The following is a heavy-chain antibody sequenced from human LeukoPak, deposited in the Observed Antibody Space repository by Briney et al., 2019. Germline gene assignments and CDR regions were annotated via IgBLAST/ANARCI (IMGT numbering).Heavy chain of an antibody. CDR1: GGTFSSYT. V-gene: IGHV1-69*02. J-gene: IGHJ4*02. D-gene: IGHD6-6*01. Sequence: GSSVKVSCKASGGTFSSYTISWVRQAPGQGLEWVGRIIPILGIANYAQKFQGRVTITADKSTSTAYMELSSLRSEDTAVYYCASTPRGSSSHWLYYFDYWSQGTLVTVSS. CDR2: IIPILGIA. CDR3: ASTPRGSSSHWLYYFDY.